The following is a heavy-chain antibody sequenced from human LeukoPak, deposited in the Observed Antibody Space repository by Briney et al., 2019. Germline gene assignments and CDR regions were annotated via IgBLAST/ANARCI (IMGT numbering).Heavy chain of an antibody. V-gene: IGHV3-48*04. J-gene: IGHJ4*02. Sequence: GGSLRLSCAASGFTFSNYAMIWVRQAPGKGLEWLSYITSSSGTIFYADSVKGRFTISRDNSKNSLYLQMNSLRADDPALYYCATWSGAAAGRSDYWGQGTLVTVSS. D-gene: IGHD6-13*01. CDR3: ATWSGAAAGRSDY. CDR2: ITSSSGTI. CDR1: GFTFSNYA.